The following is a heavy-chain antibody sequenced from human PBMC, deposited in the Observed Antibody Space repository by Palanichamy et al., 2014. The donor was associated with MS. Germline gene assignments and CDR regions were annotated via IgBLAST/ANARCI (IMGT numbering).Heavy chain of an antibody. J-gene: IGHJ4*02. Sequence: EVQLVESGGGLIQPRGSLRLSRAASGFTVSSNYMSWVRQAPGKGLEWVSVIYSGGSTYYADSVKGRFTISRDNSKNTLYLQMNSLRAEDTAVYYCARDLLGTVTEDYWGQGTLVTVSS. CDR1: GFTVSSNY. V-gene: IGHV3-53*01. CDR2: IYSGGST. CDR3: ARDLLGTVTEDY. D-gene: IGHD4-17*01.